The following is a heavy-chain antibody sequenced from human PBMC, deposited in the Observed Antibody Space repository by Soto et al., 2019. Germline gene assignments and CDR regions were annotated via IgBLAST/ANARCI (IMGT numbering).Heavy chain of an antibody. Sequence: SETLSLTFAVSGGSISSSNWWSWVRQPPGKGLEWIGEIYHSGRTNYNTSLKSRVTISVDKSKNQFSLKLSSVTAADTAVYYCERAGVTHLKPNYFDYWGQGTLVTVS. D-gene: IGHD2-21*02. J-gene: IGHJ4*02. V-gene: IGHV4-4*02. CDR2: IYHSGRT. CDR1: GGSISSSNW. CDR3: ERAGVTHLKPNYFDY.